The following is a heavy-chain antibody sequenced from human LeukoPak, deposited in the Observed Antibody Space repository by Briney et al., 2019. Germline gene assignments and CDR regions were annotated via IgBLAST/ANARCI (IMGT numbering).Heavy chain of an antibody. Sequence: PSETLSLTCAVSGGSISSDNWWGWVRQTPGKGLEWIGEINHSGSTNYNPSLKSRVTISVDTSKNQFSLKLSSVTAADTAVYYCARARDYYGSGALDYWGQGTLVTVSS. J-gene: IGHJ4*02. CDR2: INHSGST. V-gene: IGHV4-4*02. D-gene: IGHD3-10*01. CDR1: GGSISSDNW. CDR3: ARARDYYGSGALDY.